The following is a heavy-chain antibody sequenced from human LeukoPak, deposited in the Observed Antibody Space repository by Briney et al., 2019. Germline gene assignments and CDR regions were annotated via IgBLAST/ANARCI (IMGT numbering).Heavy chain of an antibody. D-gene: IGHD6-19*01. J-gene: IGHJ4*02. V-gene: IGHV3-33*01. CDR2: IWYDGSNK. CDR1: GFIFSSYG. CDR3: ARSRGGQWQNLYYFDY. Sequence: GGSLRLSCAASGFIFSSYGMHWVRQAPGKRLEWVAVIWYDGSNKYYADSVKGRFTISRDNSKNTLYLQMNSLRAEDTAVYYCARSRGGQWQNLYYFDYWGQGTLVTVSS.